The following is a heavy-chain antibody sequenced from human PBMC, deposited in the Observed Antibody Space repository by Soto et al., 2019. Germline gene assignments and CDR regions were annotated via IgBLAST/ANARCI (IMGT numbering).Heavy chain of an antibody. V-gene: IGHV4-4*02. Sequence: SETLSLTCTVSGDSISSTKWWTWVRQSPGMGLEWIGEIHHSGKINYNPSLKSRVIISVDKSRNRFSLKVYFLSAADTAVYFCGAMTYSSFFLSYWGPGTLVTVSS. D-gene: IGHD6-6*01. CDR3: GAMTYSSFFLSY. J-gene: IGHJ4*02. CDR2: IHHSGKI. CDR1: GDSISSTKW.